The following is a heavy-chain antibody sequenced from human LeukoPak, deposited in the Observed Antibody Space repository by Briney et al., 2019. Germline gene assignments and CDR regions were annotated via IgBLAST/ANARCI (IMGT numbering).Heavy chain of an antibody. Sequence: PGGSLRLSCAASGLTFSSSAMSWVRQAPGKGLEWVSAISNNGGYTYYADSVQGRFTISRDNSKSTLCLQMYSLRAEDTAVYYCAKQLGYCSDGSCYFPYWGQGALVTVSS. CDR3: AKQLGYCSDGSCYFPY. J-gene: IGHJ4*02. D-gene: IGHD2-15*01. V-gene: IGHV3-23*01. CDR1: GLTFSSSA. CDR2: ISNNGGYT.